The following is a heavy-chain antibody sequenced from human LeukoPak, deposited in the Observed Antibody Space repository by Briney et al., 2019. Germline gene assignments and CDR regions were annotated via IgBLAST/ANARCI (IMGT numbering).Heavy chain of an antibody. CDR3: AQQTSWYFDL. CDR1: GGPSKNCY. J-gene: IGHJ2*01. CDR2: IYYSGTGS. V-gene: IGHV4-59*08. Sequence: PSETLSLICTVWGGPSKNCYWMWIRQPPGEGREGIGHIYYSGTGSNYNPYLKSRVTISADTSKNQFSLKLTSVTAADTAVYYCAQQTSWYFDLWGRGTLVTVSS.